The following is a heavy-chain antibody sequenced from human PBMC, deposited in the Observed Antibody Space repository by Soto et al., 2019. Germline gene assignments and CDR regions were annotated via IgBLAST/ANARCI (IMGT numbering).Heavy chain of an antibody. CDR3: AREAGYSSSWASDY. V-gene: IGHV3-21*01. J-gene: IGHJ4*02. CDR2: ISSSSSYI. D-gene: IGHD6-13*01. CDR1: GFTFSSYS. Sequence: EVQLVESGGGLVKPGGSLRLSCAASGFTFSSYSMNWVRQAPGKGLEWVSSISSSSSYIYYADSVKGRFTISSDNAENSPYLQTNSLSADDTFVDYCAREAGYSSSWASDYWCQGTLVTVSS.